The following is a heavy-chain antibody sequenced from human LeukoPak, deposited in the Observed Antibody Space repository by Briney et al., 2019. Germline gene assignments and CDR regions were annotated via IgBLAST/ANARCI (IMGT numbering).Heavy chain of an antibody. V-gene: IGHV3-48*01. CDR2: ISSSSSTI. CDR3: GAGYDY. Sequence: PGGSLSLSWAPSGFTFSSYSMNWVRQAPGKGLEWVSYISSSSSTIYYADSVKGRFTISRDNAKNSLYLQMTSLRAEDTAVYYCGAGYDYWGQGTLVTVSS. D-gene: IGHD5-12*01. CDR1: GFTFSSYS. J-gene: IGHJ4*02.